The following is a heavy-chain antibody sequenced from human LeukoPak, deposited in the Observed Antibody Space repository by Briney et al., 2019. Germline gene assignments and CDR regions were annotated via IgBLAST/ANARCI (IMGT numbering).Heavy chain of an antibody. CDR2: IYTSGST. CDR1: GGSISSGSYY. V-gene: IGHV4-61*02. Sequence: PSETLSLTCTVSGGSISSGSYYWSCIRQPAGKGLEWIGRIYTSGSTNYNPSLKSRVTISVDTSKNQFSLKLSSVTAADTAVYYCAREWFLPDYWGQGALVTVSS. CDR3: AREWFLPDY. J-gene: IGHJ4*02. D-gene: IGHD3-10*01.